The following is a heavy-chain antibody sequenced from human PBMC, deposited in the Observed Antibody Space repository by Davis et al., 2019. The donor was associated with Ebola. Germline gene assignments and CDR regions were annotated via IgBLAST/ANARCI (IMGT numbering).Heavy chain of an antibody. J-gene: IGHJ6*02. CDR3: ARENSSSGYYRLGYYYGMDV. V-gene: IGHV4-4*02. Sequence: SETLSLTCAVSGGSISSSNWWSWVRQPPGKGLEWIGEIYHSGSTNYNPSLKSRVTISVDKSKNQFSLKLSSVTAADTAVYYCARENSSSGYYRLGYYYGMDVWGQGTTVTVSS. CDR1: GGSISSSNW. D-gene: IGHD3-22*01. CDR2: IYHSGST.